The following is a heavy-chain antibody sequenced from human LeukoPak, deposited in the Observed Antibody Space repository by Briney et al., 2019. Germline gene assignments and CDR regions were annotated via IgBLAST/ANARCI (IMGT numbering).Heavy chain of an antibody. CDR3: AKDQERALTWSTDAFDF. CDR1: GFTFSNYG. CDR2: IRYDGTKK. Sequence: HSGGSLRLSCAASGFTFSNYGIHWVRQAPGKGLEWVGFIRYDGTKKYYADSVKGRSTISRDNSKNTLYLQMNDLRPEDTAVYYCAKDQERALTWSTDAFDFWGQGTMVTVSS. D-gene: IGHD4/OR15-4a*01. V-gene: IGHV3-30*02. J-gene: IGHJ3*01.